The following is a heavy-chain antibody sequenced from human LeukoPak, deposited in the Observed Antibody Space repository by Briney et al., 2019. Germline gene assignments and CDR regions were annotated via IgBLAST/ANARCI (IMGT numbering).Heavy chain of an antibody. Sequence: GASVKVSCKASGYTFTSYGISWVRQAPGQGLEWMGWISAYNGNTNYAQKLQGRVTMTTDTSTSTAYMELRSLRSDDTAVYYCARDIVVVPAAMVFLVSVRKYGMDVWGQGTTVTVSS. CDR2: ISAYNGNT. V-gene: IGHV1-18*01. CDR1: GYTFTSYG. D-gene: IGHD2-2*01. J-gene: IGHJ6*02. CDR3: ARDIVVVPAAMVFLVSVRKYGMDV.